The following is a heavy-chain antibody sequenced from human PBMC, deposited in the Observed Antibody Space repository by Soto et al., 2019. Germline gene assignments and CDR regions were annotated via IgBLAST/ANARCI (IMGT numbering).Heavy chain of an antibody. CDR1: GFTFSSYA. J-gene: IGHJ4*02. V-gene: IGHV3-23*01. D-gene: IGHD3-22*01. CDR2: ISGSGGST. CDR3: AKDHSFGGYANCYDSSGYYEYDY. Sequence: EVQLLESGGGLVQPGGSLRLSCAASGFTFSSYAMSWVRQAPGKGLEWVSAISGSGGSTYYADSVKGRFTISRDNSKNTLXLXMXXLRAEDSAVYYCAKDHSFGGYANCYDSSGYYEYDYWGQGTLVTVSS.